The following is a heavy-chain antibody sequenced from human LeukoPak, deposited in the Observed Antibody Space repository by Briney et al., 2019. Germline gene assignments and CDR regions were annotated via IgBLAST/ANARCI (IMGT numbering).Heavy chain of an antibody. CDR3: ASTPSTCSTSCYGRNAFDI. J-gene: IGHJ3*02. CDR1: GGTFSSYA. D-gene: IGHD2-2*01. Sequence: SVKVSCKASGGTFSSYAISWVRQAPGQGLEWMGGIIPIFGTANYAQKFQGRVTITADESTSTAYMELSSLRSEDTAVYYCASTPSTCSTSCYGRNAFDIWGQGTMVTVSS. V-gene: IGHV1-69*13. CDR2: IIPIFGTA.